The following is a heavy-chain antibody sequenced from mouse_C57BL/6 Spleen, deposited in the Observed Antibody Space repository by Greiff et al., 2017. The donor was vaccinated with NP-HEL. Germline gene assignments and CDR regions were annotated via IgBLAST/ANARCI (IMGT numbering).Heavy chain of an antibody. D-gene: IGHD2-5*01. CDR2: ISTCCGDA. CDR3: DRRESNYVGY. V-gene: IGHV1-67*01. J-gene: IGHJ2*01. CDR1: GYTFTDYA. Sequence: VQLQQSGPELVRPGVSVKISCKGSGYTFTDYAMHWVKQSHAKSLEWIGVISTCCGDASYNQKFKGKATMTVDKSSSTASMELTSLTSEDSAVLYCDRRESNYVGYWGQGTTLTVSS.